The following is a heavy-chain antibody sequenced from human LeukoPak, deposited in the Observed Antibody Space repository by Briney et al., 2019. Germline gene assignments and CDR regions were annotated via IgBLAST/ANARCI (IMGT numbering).Heavy chain of an antibody. V-gene: IGHV1-24*01. J-gene: IGHJ4*02. CDR1: GYTLTELS. Sequence: ASVKVSCKVSGYTLTELSMHLVRQAPGKGLEWMGGFDPEDGETIYAQKFQGRVTMTEDTSTDTAYMELSSLRSEDTAVYYCATRLYGDYGALDYWGQGTLVTVSS. CDR2: FDPEDGET. D-gene: IGHD4-17*01. CDR3: ATRLYGDYGALDY.